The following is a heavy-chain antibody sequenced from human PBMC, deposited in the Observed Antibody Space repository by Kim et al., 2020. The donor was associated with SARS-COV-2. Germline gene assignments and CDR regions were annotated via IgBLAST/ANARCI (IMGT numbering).Heavy chain of an antibody. Sequence: GGSLRLSCVASGFTLSSHGMYWVRQAPGKGLEWVALIWYDGTKENYADSVKGRFTISKDNSGNTLYLQMNSLRAGDTAVYYCARDLSFGSLDFRGQGTQLTVSS. J-gene: IGHJ4*02. V-gene: IGHV3-33*07. D-gene: IGHD3-16*01. CDR2: IWYDGTKE. CDR1: GFTLSSHG. CDR3: ARDLSFGSLDF.